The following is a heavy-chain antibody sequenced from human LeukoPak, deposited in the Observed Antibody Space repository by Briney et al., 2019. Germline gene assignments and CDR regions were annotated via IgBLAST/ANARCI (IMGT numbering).Heavy chain of an antibody. D-gene: IGHD1-14*01. CDR1: GFTFSSYW. CDR3: ARSNQADDY. Sequence: TGGSLRLSCAASGFTFSSYWMHWVRQVPGKGLVWVARINPGGSSITYADSVKRRFTISRDNAKNTLYLQMDSLRAEDTGVYYCARSNQADDYWGQGTLVTVSS. CDR2: INPGGSSI. V-gene: IGHV3-74*01. J-gene: IGHJ4*02.